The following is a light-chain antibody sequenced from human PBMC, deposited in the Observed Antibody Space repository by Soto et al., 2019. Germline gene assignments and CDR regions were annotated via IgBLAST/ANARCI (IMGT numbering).Light chain of an antibody. CDR3: QQRSIWPPA. CDR2: DAS. Sequence: EIVLTQSPATLSLSPGERATLSCRASQSVSTYLAWYQQKPGQAPRLLIYDASNRATGIPARFSGSGSGTEFTLTISSLEPEDFAVYYCQQRSIWPPAFGQGTKVEIE. J-gene: IGKJ1*01. V-gene: IGKV3-11*01. CDR1: QSVSTY.